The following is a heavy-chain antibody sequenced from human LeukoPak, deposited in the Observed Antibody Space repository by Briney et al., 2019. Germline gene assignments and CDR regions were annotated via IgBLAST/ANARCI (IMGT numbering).Heavy chain of an antibody. CDR3: ARDSSSSWYWGDY. V-gene: IGHV3-33*01. CDR2: IWYDGSNK. J-gene: IGHJ4*02. D-gene: IGHD6-13*01. Sequence: GGSLRLSGAASGFTFSSYGMHWVRQAPGKGLEWVAVIWYDGSNKYYADSVKGRFTISRDNSKNTLYLQMNSLRAEDTAVYYCARDSSSSWYWGDYWGQGTLVTVSS. CDR1: GFTFSSYG.